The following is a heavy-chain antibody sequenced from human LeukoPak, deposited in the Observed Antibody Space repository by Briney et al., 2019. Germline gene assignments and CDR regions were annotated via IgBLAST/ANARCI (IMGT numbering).Heavy chain of an antibody. V-gene: IGHV3-30*04. J-gene: IGHJ5*02. CDR3: ARESGFMMVGEINADNWFHP. Sequence: PGGSLRLSCAGAGFTFRNSAFHWVRQAPGKGLEWVAVISDDGSKRFYADSVKGRFTISRDNSKDTLYLHMKTLRPEDTAVYYCARESGFMMVGEINADNWFHPWGQGTPVTVSS. D-gene: IGHD3-22*01. CDR1: GFTFRNSA. CDR2: ISDDGSKR.